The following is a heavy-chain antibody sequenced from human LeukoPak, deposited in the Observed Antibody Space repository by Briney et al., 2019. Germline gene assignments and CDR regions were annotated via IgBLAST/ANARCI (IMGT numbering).Heavy chain of an antibody. CDR3: AKARYYDSSGPFGY. D-gene: IGHD3-22*01. V-gene: IGHV3-23*01. CDR2: ISGSATNT. J-gene: IGHJ4*02. Sequence: GGSLRLSCAASGFTFSGYAMNWVRQAPGKGLEWVSSISGSATNTYYADSVKGRFTISRDKSKNTLDLQMNSLRVEDTAVYYCAKARYYDSSGPFGYWGQGTLVTVSS. CDR1: GFTFSGYA.